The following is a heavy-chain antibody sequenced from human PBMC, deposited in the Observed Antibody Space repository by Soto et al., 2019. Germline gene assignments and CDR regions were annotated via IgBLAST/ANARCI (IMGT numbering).Heavy chain of an antibody. Sequence: SETLSLTCTVSGGSVSSGSYYWSWIPQPPGKGLEWIGYICSSGPTDYNPSLKSRVTMSLATSQNQFSLKLNSLTSADTAVYFCARLPSQFEFYYAMDVWGQGTTVTVSS. V-gene: IGHV4-61*01. D-gene: IGHD3-10*01. J-gene: IGHJ6*02. CDR1: GGSVSSGSYY. CDR2: ICSSGPT. CDR3: ARLPSQFEFYYAMDV.